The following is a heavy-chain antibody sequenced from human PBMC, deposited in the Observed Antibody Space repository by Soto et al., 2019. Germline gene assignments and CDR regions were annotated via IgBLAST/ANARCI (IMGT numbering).Heavy chain of an antibody. CDR3: ARQGVELTTIWANWFDP. Sequence: PSETLSLTCTVSGVSISSDYWSWIRQPPGKGLEWIGYIYYRGSTNYNPSLKSRASISVDRSKNQFSLKLSSVAAADTAVYFCARQGVELTTIWANWFDPWGQGTLVTSPQ. D-gene: IGHD4-4*01. CDR2: IYYRGST. CDR1: GVSISSDY. V-gene: IGHV4-59*01. J-gene: IGHJ5*02.